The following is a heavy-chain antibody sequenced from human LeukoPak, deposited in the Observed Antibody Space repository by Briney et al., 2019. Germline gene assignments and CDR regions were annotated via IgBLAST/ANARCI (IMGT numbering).Heavy chain of an antibody. Sequence: GGSLRLSCASSKFTFTTYGMNWVRQAPGKGLEWVSAISGSGTNTYYAGSVRGRFTISRDNSNNRLYLQMNSVRAEDTAMYFCAKDTAVILTAPFDSWGQGTLVTVSS. J-gene: IGHJ4*02. V-gene: IGHV3-23*01. D-gene: IGHD2-21*01. CDR1: KFTFTTYG. CDR2: ISGSGTNT. CDR3: AKDTAVILTAPFDS.